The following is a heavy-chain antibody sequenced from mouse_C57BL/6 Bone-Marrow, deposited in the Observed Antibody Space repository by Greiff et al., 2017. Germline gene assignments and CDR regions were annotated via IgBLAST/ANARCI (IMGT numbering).Heavy chain of an antibody. Sequence: QVQLQQPGAELVKPGASVKMSCKASGYTFTSYWIPWVKQRPGQGLEWIGDIYPGSGSTNYNEKFKSKATLTVDTSSSTAYMQLSSLTSEDAAVYDYARPNYSNNGDVDVWGTGTTVTVSS. CDR1: GYTFTSYW. V-gene: IGHV1-55*01. J-gene: IGHJ1*03. D-gene: IGHD2-5*01. CDR3: ARPNYSNNGDVDV. CDR2: IYPGSGST.